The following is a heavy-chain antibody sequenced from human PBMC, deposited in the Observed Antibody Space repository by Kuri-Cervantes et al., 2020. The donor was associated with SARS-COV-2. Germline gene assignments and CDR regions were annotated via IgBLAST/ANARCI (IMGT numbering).Heavy chain of an antibody. Sequence: GESLKISCAASGFTFDDYGMSWVRQAPGKGLEWVSGINWNGGSTGYADSVKGRFTISRDNAKNTLYLQMNSLRAEDTAVYYCAKDGEYSSSWSHFDYWGQGTLVTVSS. V-gene: IGHV3-20*04. J-gene: IGHJ4*02. CDR1: GFTFDDYG. D-gene: IGHD6-13*01. CDR2: INWNGGST. CDR3: AKDGEYSSSWSHFDY.